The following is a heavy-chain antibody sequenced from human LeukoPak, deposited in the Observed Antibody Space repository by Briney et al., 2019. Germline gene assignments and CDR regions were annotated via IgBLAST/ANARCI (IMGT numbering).Heavy chain of an antibody. D-gene: IGHD3-10*01. CDR3: ARDPQSSPVFGEEDY. J-gene: IGHJ4*02. Sequence: WASVKVSCKASGYTFTGYYMHWVRQAPGQGLEWMGWINPNSGGTNYAQKFQGRVTMTRDTSISTAYMELSRLRSDDTAVYYCARDPQSSPVFGEEDYWGQGTLVTVSP. V-gene: IGHV1-2*02. CDR1: GYTFTGYY. CDR2: INPNSGGT.